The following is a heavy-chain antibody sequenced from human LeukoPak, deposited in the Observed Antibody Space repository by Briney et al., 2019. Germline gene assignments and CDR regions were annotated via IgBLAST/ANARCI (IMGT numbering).Heavy chain of an antibody. V-gene: IGHV3-48*03. CDR2: ISSSGSTI. CDR1: GFTFSSYE. CDR3: ARDSCGYSYGCAFDY. D-gene: IGHD5-18*01. Sequence: SGGSLRLSCAASGFTFSSYEMNWVRQAPGKGLERVSYISSSGSTIYYADSVKGRFTISRDNAKNSLYLQMNSLRAEDTAVYYCARDSCGYSYGCAFDYWGQGTLVTVSS. J-gene: IGHJ4*02.